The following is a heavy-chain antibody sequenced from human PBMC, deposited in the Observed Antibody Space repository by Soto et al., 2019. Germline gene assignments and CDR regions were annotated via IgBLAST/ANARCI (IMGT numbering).Heavy chain of an antibody. J-gene: IGHJ4*02. D-gene: IGHD2-21*01. V-gene: IGHV3-21*01. CDR3: ARPQRQEYKLFPPDFDY. CDR1: GFTFSSYS. Sequence: EVQLVESGGGLVKPGGSLRLSCAASGFTFSSYSMNWVRQAPGKGLEWVSSISSSSSYIYYADSVKGRFTISRDNAKNSLYLQMNSLRAEDTAVYYCARPQRQEYKLFPPDFDYWGQGTLVTVSS. CDR2: ISSSSSYI.